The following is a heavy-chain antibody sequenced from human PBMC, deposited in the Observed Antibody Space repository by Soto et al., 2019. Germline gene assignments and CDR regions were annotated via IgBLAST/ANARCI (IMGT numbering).Heavy chain of an antibody. CDR1: GGSISSSSYY. CDR2: IYYSGST. V-gene: IGHV4-39*01. J-gene: IGHJ5*02. CDR3: ARRKPRKNWFDP. Sequence: SETLSLTCTVPGGSISSSSYYWGWIRQPPGKGLEWIGSIYYSGSTYYNPSLKSRVTISVDTSKNQFSLKLSSVTAADTAVYYFARRKPRKNWFDPWGQGTLVTVSS.